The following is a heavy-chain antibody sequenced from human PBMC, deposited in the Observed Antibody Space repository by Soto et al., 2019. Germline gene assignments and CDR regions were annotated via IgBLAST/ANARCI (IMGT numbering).Heavy chain of an antibody. J-gene: IGHJ4*02. V-gene: IGHV3-30*18. CDR2: ISYDGSNK. D-gene: IGHD6-19*01. CDR1: GFTFSSYG. Sequence: GGSLRLSCAASGFTFSSYGMHWVRQAPGKGLEWVAVISYDGSNKYYADSVKGRFTISRDNSKNTLYLQMNSLRAEDTAVYYCAKSLPSTQWLVAYWGQGTLVTVSS. CDR3: AKSLPSTQWLVAY.